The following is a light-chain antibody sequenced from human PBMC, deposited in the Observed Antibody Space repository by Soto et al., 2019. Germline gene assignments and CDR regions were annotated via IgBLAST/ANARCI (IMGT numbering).Light chain of an antibody. CDR1: QTVSTSY. CDR3: QQYGFSLIA. V-gene: IGKV3-20*01. J-gene: IGKJ4*01. CDR2: GAS. Sequence: EIVLTQSPGTLCLSPGERATLSCRASQTVSTSYVAWYQQKPGQAPRLLIYGASSRATGIPDRFSGSGSGTDYTLTISRLEPEDFAVYYCQQYGFSLIAFGGGTKVEI.